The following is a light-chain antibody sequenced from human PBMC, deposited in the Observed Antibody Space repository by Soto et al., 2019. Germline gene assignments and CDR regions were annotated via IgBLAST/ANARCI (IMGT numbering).Light chain of an antibody. CDR3: QQDGSSGT. CDR1: QGISSY. CDR2: AAS. Sequence: AIRMTQSPSSLSASTGDRVTITCRASQGISSYLAWYQQKPGKAPKLLIYAASTVQSGVPSRFSGSGSGTDFTLTISCLQSEDFAVYYCQQDGSSGTFGQGTKVDIK. V-gene: IGKV1-8*01. J-gene: IGKJ1*01.